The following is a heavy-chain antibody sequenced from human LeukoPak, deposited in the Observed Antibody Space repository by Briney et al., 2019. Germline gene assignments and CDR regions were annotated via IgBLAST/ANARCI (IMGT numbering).Heavy chain of an antibody. Sequence: WVRQTPVKGLEWIGSIYDSGSTYYNPSLKSRVTISVDTSKNQFSLKLNSVTAADTAVYYCARHYGPWGQGTLVTVSS. CDR2: IYDSGST. CDR3: ARHYGP. D-gene: IGHD3-10*01. V-gene: IGHV4-39*01. J-gene: IGHJ5*02.